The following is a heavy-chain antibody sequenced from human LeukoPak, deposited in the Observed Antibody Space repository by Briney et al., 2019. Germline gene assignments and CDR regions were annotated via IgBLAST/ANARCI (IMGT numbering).Heavy chain of an antibody. CDR3: TRGVAARPPLTKYYYYYYMDV. Sequence: GGSLRLSCTASGFTFGDYAMSWVRQAPGKGLEWVGFIRSKAYGGTTEYAASVEGRFTISRDDSKSIAYLQMNSLKTEDTAVYYCTRGVAARPPLTKYYYYYYMDVWGKGTTVTVSS. CDR2: IRSKAYGGTT. J-gene: IGHJ6*03. D-gene: IGHD6-6*01. V-gene: IGHV3-49*04. CDR1: GFTFGDYA.